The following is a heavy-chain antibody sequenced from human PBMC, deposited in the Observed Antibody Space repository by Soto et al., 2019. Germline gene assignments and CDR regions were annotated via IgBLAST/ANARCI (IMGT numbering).Heavy chain of an antibody. V-gene: IGHV1-18*04. CDR2: ISAYNGNS. CDR1: GYIFTSYG. D-gene: IGHD1-26*01. J-gene: IGHJ4*02. CDR3: ARVGGSYYFDY. Sequence: ASVKVSCKASGYIFTSYGISWVRQAPGQGLEWMGWISAYNGNSNYAQKLQGRVTVTTDTSTNTAYMELRSLRSDDTAVYYCARVGGSYYFDYWGQGTLVTVPQ.